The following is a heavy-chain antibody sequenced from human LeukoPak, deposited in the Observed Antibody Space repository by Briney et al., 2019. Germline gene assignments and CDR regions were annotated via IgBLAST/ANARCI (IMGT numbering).Heavy chain of an antibody. CDR2: IYYSGGT. CDR1: GGSINYYY. CDR3: AREVAGAKDYFDF. V-gene: IGHV4-59*01. J-gene: IGHJ4*02. D-gene: IGHD1-26*01. Sequence: SETLSLTCTVSGGSINYYYWMWIRQPPGKGLEWIGYIYYSGGTHYNPSLKSRVTMLVDTSKNQFSLKLTAVTAADTAVYYCAREVAGAKDYFDFWGQGTLVTVSS.